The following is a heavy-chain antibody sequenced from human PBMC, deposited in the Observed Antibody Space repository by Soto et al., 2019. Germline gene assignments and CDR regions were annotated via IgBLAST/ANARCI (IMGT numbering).Heavy chain of an antibody. J-gene: IGHJ6*02. CDR1: GGTFSSYS. CDR3: ARERSYYYAMDV. Sequence: QVQLVQSGAEVKKSGSPVKVSCTASGGTFSSYSINWVRQAPGQGLEWMGGVIPIIGKPTYAQKFQGRLTITADKSTSTAYMELTSLRYDDTAVYYCARERSYYYAMDVWGQGTTVTVSS. V-gene: IGHV1-69*06. CDR2: VIPIIGKP.